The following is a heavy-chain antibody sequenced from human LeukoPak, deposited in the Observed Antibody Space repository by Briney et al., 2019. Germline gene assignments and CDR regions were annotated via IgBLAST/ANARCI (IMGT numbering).Heavy chain of an antibody. CDR2: ISGSGGST. CDR1: GFTFSSYA. Sequence: PGGSLRLSCAASGFTFSSYATSWVRQAPGKGLEWLSAISGSGGSTYHADSAKGGFTISRDNSKNTLYLQMNSLRAEDRAVYYCAKSLYGGPTWFDPWGQGTLVTVSS. V-gene: IGHV3-23*01. CDR3: AKSLYGGPTWFDP. J-gene: IGHJ5*02. D-gene: IGHD4/OR15-4a*01.